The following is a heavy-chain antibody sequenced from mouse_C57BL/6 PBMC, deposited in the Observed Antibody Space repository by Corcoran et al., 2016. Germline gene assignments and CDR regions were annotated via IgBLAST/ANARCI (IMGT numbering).Heavy chain of an antibody. D-gene: IGHD4-1*01. CDR1: GYTFTTYG. J-gene: IGHJ4*01. V-gene: IGHV9-3*01. Sequence: QIQLVQSGPELKKPGETVKISCKASGYTFTTYGMSWVKQAPGKGLKWMGWINTYSGVPTYAVDFKGRFAFSLETSASTAYLQINNLKNEDTATYFCAREDLTGTPYYAMDYWGQGTSVTVSS. CDR2: INTYSGVP. CDR3: AREDLTGTPYYAMDY.